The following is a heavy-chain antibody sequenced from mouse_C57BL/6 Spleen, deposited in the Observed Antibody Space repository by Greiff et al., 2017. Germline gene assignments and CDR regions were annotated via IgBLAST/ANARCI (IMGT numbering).Heavy chain of an antibody. CDR3: ARYHYGSSYAMDY. CDR2: ISYDGSN. V-gene: IGHV3-6*01. J-gene: IGHJ4*01. D-gene: IGHD1-1*01. CDR1: GYSITSGYY. Sequence: EVQLQESGPGLVKPSQSLSLTCSVTGYSITSGYYWNWIRQFPGNKLEWMGYISYDGSNNYNPSLKNRISITRDTSKNQFFLKLNSVTTEDTAIYYCARYHYGSSYAMDYWGQGTSVTVSS.